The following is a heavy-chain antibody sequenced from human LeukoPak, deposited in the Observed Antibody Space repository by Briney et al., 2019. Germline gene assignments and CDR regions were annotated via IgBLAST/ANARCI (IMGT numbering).Heavy chain of an antibody. Sequence: SETLSLTCTVSGGSISSYYWSWIRQPPGKGLEWIGYIYYSGSTNYNPSLKSRVTISVDTSKNQFSLKLSSVTAADTAVYYCARGGNWNYFDAFDIWGQGTMVTVSS. D-gene: IGHD1-7*01. V-gene: IGHV4-59*01. J-gene: IGHJ3*02. CDR3: ARGGNWNYFDAFDI. CDR2: IYYSGST. CDR1: GGSISSYY.